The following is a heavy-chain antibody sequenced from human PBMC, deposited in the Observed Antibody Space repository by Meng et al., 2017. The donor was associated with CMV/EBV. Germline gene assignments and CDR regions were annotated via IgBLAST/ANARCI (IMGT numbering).Heavy chain of an antibody. CDR2: ISDSGGIT. CDR1: EFTFSSYA. Sequence: GESLKISCAASEFTFSSYAMNWVRQAPGKGLEWVSIISDSGGITYYADSVEGRFTISRDNSKNTLYLQMNSLRAEDTAVYYCARPGSGSIAAYWGQGTLVTVPQ. V-gene: IGHV3-23*01. D-gene: IGHD6-6*01. CDR3: ARPGSGSIAAY. J-gene: IGHJ4*02.